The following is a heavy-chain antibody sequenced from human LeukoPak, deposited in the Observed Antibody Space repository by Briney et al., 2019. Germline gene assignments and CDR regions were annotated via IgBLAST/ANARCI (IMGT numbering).Heavy chain of an antibody. CDR2: ISDIGGTT. D-gene: IGHD3-22*01. CDR1: GFTFSNYA. J-gene: IGHJ4*02. V-gene: IGHV3-23*01. CDR3: ATDHFYDSSGYYGFDY. Sequence: GGSLRLSCAASGFTFSNYAMTWVRQAPGKGLEWVSSISDIGGTTYYADSVEGRFTISRDDSKNTLYLQMNSLRAEDTAVYYCATDHFYDSSGYYGFDYWGQGTLVTVSS.